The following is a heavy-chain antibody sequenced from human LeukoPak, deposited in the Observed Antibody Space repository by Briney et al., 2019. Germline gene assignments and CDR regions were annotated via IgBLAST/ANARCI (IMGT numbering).Heavy chain of an antibody. D-gene: IGHD6-13*01. J-gene: IGHJ4*02. CDR1: GFTFSNYA. Sequence: GGSLRLSCAASGFTFSNYAMSWVRQAPGKGLEWVSGISGSGGNTYYADSVKGRFTISRDNSKNTLYLQMNSLKTEDTAVYYCTTDWYWGQGTLVTVSS. V-gene: IGHV3-23*01. CDR2: ISGSGGNT. CDR3: TTDWY.